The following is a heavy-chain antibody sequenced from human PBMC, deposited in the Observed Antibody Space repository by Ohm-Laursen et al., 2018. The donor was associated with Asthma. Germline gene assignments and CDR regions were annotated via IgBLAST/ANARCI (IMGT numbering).Heavy chain of an antibody. Sequence: SQTLSLTCAVSGGSISSGDYYWSWIRQPPGKGLEWIGYIYYSGSTYYNPSLKSRVTISVDTSKNQFSLKLSSVTAADAAVYYCAREGGPGVTHQIDYWGQGTLVTVSS. CDR2: IYYSGST. CDR3: AREGGPGVTHQIDY. V-gene: IGHV4-30-4*01. J-gene: IGHJ4*02. CDR1: GGSISSGDYY. D-gene: IGHD4-23*01.